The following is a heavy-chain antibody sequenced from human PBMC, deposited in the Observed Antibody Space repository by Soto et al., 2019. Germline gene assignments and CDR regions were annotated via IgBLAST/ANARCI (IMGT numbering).Heavy chain of an antibody. CDR3: ARNGYSSGREGWFDP. Sequence: QVQLVQSGAEVKKPGASVKVSCKASGYTFTSYGISWVRQAPGQGLEWMGWISAYNGNTNYAQKLQGRVTMTTDTSTSTAYRELRSLRSDDTAVYYCARNGYSSGREGWFDPWGQGTLVTVSS. J-gene: IGHJ5*02. V-gene: IGHV1-18*01. CDR2: ISAYNGNT. CDR1: GYTFTSYG. D-gene: IGHD6-19*01.